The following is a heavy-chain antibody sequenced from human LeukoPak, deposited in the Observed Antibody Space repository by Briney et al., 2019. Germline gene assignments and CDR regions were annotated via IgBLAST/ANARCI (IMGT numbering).Heavy chain of an antibody. CDR1: GFTFSSYA. J-gene: IGHJ6*03. Sequence: GRSLRLSCAAPGFTFSSYAMHWVRQAPGKGLEWVAVISYDGSNKYYADSVKGRFTISRDNSKNTLYLQMNSLRAEDTAVYYCARAKVQLEIRNYYYMDVWGQGTLVTVSS. CDR2: ISYDGSNK. D-gene: IGHD1-1*01. CDR3: ARAKVQLEIRNYYYMDV. V-gene: IGHV3-30*04.